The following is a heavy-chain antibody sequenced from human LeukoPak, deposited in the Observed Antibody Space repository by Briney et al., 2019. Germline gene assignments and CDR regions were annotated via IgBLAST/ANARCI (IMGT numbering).Heavy chain of an antibody. CDR1: GYTFTSYG. D-gene: IGHD2-15*01. J-gene: IGHJ6*03. Sequence: VASVKVSCKASGYTFTSYGINWVRQATGQGLEWMGWMNPNSGNTGYAQKFQGRVTITRNTSISTAYMELSSLRSEDTAVYYCAREVALDYYYMDVWGKGTTVTVSS. CDR2: MNPNSGNT. V-gene: IGHV1-8*03. CDR3: AREVALDYYYMDV.